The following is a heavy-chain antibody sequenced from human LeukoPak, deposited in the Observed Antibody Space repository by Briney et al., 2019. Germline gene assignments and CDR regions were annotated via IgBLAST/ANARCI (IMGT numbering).Heavy chain of an antibody. CDR1: GFTFSIYG. Sequence: PGRSLRLSCAASGFTFSIYGMHWVRQAPGKGLEWVAVMANDAKTTYYADSVKGRFTISRDNSKNTLYLQMNSLRADDTAVYYCTKEGLPSGSSWSPWFDPWGQGTLVTVSS. D-gene: IGHD3-10*01. CDR3: TKEGLPSGSSWSPWFDP. CDR2: MANDAKTT. V-gene: IGHV3-30*18. J-gene: IGHJ5*02.